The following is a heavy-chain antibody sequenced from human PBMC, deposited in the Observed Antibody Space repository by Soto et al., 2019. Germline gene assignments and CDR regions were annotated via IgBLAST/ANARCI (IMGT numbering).Heavy chain of an antibody. CDR1: AFTFSNYA. Sequence: GGSLRLSCAASAFTFSNYAMSWVRQAPGKGLEWVSAIRDSGGSTYYADSVKGRFTISRDNTKNTLYLQMNSLRAEDTAVYYCAKRGVATTPYYYFGMDVWGLGTTVTVSS. J-gene: IGHJ6*02. V-gene: IGHV3-23*01. CDR3: AKRGVATTPYYYFGMDV. CDR2: IRDSGGST. D-gene: IGHD5-12*01.